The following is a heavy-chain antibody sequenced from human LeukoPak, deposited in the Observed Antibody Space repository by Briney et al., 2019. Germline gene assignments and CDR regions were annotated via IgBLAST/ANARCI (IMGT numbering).Heavy chain of an antibody. Sequence: GRSLRLSCAASGFTFSSYAMHWVRQAPGKGLEWVVVISYDGSNKYYADSVKGRFTISRDNSKNTLYLQMNSLRAEDTAVYYCARDPRPYSSSPSNFDYWGQGTLVTVSS. CDR3: ARDPRPYSSSPSNFDY. J-gene: IGHJ4*02. D-gene: IGHD6-6*01. CDR2: ISYDGSNK. CDR1: GFTFSSYA. V-gene: IGHV3-30*01.